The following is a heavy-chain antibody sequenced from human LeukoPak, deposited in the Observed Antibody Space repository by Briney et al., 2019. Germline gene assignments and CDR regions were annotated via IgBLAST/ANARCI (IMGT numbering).Heavy chain of an antibody. CDR1: DDTFSRYG. J-gene: IGHJ4*02. D-gene: IGHD4-17*01. Sequence: ASVKVSCKTSDDTFSRYGINWVRQAPGQGLEWMGWISAYNANTKYAQKFQGRVTMTEDTSTDTAYMELSSLRSEDTAVYYCATAGVTSAYWGQGTLVTVSS. V-gene: IGHV1-18*01. CDR3: ATAGVTSAY. CDR2: ISAYNANT.